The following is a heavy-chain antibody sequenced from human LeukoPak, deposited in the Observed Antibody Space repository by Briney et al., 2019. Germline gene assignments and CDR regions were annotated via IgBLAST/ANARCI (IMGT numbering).Heavy chain of an antibody. J-gene: IGHJ4*02. CDR3: AKNNWNYFTPDY. CDR2: ISGSGGST. Sequence: GGSLRLSCAASGFTLSSYAMSWVRQAPGKGLEWVSAISGSGGSTYYADSVKGRLTISRDNSKNTLYLQMNSLRAEDTAVYYCAKNNWNYFTPDYWGQGTLVTVSS. CDR1: GFTLSSYA. V-gene: IGHV3-23*01. D-gene: IGHD1-7*01.